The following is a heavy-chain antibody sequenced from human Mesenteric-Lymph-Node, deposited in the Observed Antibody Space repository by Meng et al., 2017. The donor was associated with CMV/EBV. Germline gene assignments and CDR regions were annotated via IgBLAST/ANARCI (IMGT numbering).Heavy chain of an antibody. CDR2: IYYSGST. J-gene: IGHJ4*02. D-gene: IGHD4-17*01. CDR3: ARDHGDYFDY. Sequence: TCTVSAGSISSCAYYWSWIRQHPGKGLEWIGYIYYSGSTYYNPSLKSRVTISVDTSKNQFSLKLSSVTAADTAVYYCARDHGDYFDYWGQGTLVTVSS. V-gene: IGHV4-31*03. CDR1: AGSISSCAYY.